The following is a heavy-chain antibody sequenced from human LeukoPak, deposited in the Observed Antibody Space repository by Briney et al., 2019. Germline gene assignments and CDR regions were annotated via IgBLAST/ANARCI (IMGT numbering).Heavy chain of an antibody. V-gene: IGHV1-2*02. J-gene: IGHJ3*02. D-gene: IGHD6-19*01. CDR2: INPNSGGT. CDR1: GYTFTGYY. Sequence: ASVKVSCKASGYTFTGYYMHWVRQAPGQGLEWMGWINPNSGGTNYAQKFQGRVTMTRDTSISTAYMELSRLRSDDTAVYYCARGTSSSGWYEDAFDIWGQGTMVTVSS. CDR3: ARGTSSSGWYEDAFDI.